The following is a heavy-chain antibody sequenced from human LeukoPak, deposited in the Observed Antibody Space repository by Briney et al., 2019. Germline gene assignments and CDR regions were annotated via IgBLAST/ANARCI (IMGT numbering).Heavy chain of an antibody. Sequence: SSETLSLTCIVSGVSISSSSYYWGWIRQPPGKGLEWIGSMYYSGSTYYNPSLKSRVTISVDTSKSQFSLKLSSVTAADTAVYWCHYGMDVWGQGTTVTVSS. V-gene: IGHV4-39*01. J-gene: IGHJ6*02. CDR1: GVSISSSSYY. CDR3: HYGMDV. CDR2: MYYSGST.